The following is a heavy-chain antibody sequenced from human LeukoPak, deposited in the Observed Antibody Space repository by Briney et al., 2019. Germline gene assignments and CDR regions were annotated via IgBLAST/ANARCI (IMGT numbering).Heavy chain of an antibody. CDR2: INPTSGGT. V-gene: IGHV1-2*06. CDR1: GYTFTAYY. CDR3: ARDPSSSWTYYFDY. Sequence: ASGKLSRKSSGYTFTAYYVHWVRQAPGQRLEWMGRINPTSGGTDPAQKFPARVTMPRGTSLSTTYLELSRLRADDTAVYYCARDPSSSWTYYFDYWGQGTLVTVSS. J-gene: IGHJ4*02. D-gene: IGHD6-13*01.